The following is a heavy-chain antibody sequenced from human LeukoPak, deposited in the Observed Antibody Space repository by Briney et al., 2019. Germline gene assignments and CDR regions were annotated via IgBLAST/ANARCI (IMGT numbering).Heavy chain of an antibody. CDR2: ISGSGGST. Sequence: AGGSLRLSCAASGFTFSSYAMSWVRQAPGKGLEWVPSISGSGGSTYYADSVKGRFTISRDNSKNTLYLQMNSLRAEDTALYYCAKDRTWGLDYWGQGTLVTVSS. CDR3: AKDRTWGLDY. D-gene: IGHD7-27*01. J-gene: IGHJ4*02. CDR1: GFTFSSYA. V-gene: IGHV3-23*01.